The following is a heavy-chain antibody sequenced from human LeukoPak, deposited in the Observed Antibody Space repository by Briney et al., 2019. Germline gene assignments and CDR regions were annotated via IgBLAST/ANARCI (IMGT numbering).Heavy chain of an antibody. V-gene: IGHV3-9*01. J-gene: IGHJ5*02. Sequence: GGSLRLSCAASGFTFDDYGMHWVRQPPGKGLEWVSGISWNSGNIGYADSVKGRFTISRDNARNSLYLQMDILKPEDTAFYYCAKVDGYNSGWYDAWGQGTLVTVSS. D-gene: IGHD6-19*01. CDR1: GFTFDDYG. CDR2: ISWNSGNI. CDR3: AKVDGYNSGWYDA.